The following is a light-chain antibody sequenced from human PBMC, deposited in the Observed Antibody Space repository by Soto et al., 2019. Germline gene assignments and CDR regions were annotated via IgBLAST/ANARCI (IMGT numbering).Light chain of an antibody. V-gene: IGKV3-15*01. CDR3: QQRSNWPT. Sequence: EIVMTQSPATPSVSPGERATLSCRASQSVSSNLAWYQQKPGQAPRLLIYGASTRATGIPARFSGSGSGTELTLTISSLQSEDFAVYYCQQRSNWPTFGQGTKVDIK. CDR2: GAS. CDR1: QSVSSN. J-gene: IGKJ1*01.